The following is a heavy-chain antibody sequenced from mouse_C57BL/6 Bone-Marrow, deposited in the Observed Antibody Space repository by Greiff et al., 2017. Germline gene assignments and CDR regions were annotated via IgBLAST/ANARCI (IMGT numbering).Heavy chain of an antibody. Sequence: EVQGVESGGGLVQSGRSLRLSCATSGFTFSDFYMEWVRQAPGKGLEWIAASRNKANDYTTEYSASVKGRFIVSRDTSQSILYLQMNALRAEDTAIYYCARDDGYPFADWGQGTLVTVSA. J-gene: IGHJ3*01. CDR3: ARDDGYPFAD. V-gene: IGHV7-1*01. CDR1: GFTFSDFY. D-gene: IGHD2-2*01. CDR2: SRNKANDYTT.